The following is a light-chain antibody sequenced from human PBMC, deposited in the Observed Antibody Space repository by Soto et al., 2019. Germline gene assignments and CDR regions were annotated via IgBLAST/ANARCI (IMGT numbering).Light chain of an antibody. CDR2: DVS. J-gene: IGLJ1*01. CDR3: SSYTGSSTLSV. V-gene: IGLV2-14*01. Sequence: QSVLTQPASVSGSPGQSIAISCTGTSSDVGGYSYVSWYQQQPGKAPKLVISDVSNRPSGVSDRFSGSKSGNTASLTISGLQTEDEADYYCSSYTGSSTLSVFGTGTKVTVL. CDR1: SSDVGGYSY.